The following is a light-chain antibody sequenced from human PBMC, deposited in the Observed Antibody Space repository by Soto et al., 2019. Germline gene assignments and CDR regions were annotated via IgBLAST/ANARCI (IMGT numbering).Light chain of an antibody. CDR3: QQYNNWPPYT. Sequence: EIVLTQSPGTLSLSPGERATLSCRASQSVSSSYLAWYQQKPGQAPRLLIYCASSRATGIPDRFSGSGSGTDFTLTISRLEPEDFAVYYCQQYNNWPPYTFGQGTKLEIK. CDR2: CAS. J-gene: IGKJ2*01. CDR1: QSVSSSY. V-gene: IGKV3-20*01.